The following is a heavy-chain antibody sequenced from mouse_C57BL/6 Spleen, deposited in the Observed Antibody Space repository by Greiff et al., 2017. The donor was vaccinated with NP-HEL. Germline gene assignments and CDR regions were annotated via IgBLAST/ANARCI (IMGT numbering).Heavy chain of an antibody. CDR2: INPNNGGT. V-gene: IGHV1-26*01. CDR3: ASVLLRMWYFDV. Sequence: VQLQQSGPELVKPGASVKISCKASGYTFTDYYMNWVKQSHGKSLEWIGDINPNNGGTSYNQKFKGKATLTVDKSSSTAYMELRSLTSEDSAVYYCASVLLRMWYFDVWGTGTTVTVSS. D-gene: IGHD1-1*01. CDR1: GYTFTDYY. J-gene: IGHJ1*03.